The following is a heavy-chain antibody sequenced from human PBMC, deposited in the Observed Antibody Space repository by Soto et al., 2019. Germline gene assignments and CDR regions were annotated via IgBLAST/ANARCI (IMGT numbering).Heavy chain of an antibody. J-gene: IGHJ5*02. D-gene: IGHD6-13*01. CDR2: IYYSGST. V-gene: IGHV4-30-4*08. CDR1: GGSISSGDDY. Sequence: SETLSLTCTVSGGSISSGDDYWSWTRQPPGKGLGWIGYIYYSGSTYYNPSLKSRVTISVDTSKNQFSLKLSSVTAADTAVYYCARERPDGSRLDPWGQGTLVTVSS. CDR3: ARERPDGSRLDP.